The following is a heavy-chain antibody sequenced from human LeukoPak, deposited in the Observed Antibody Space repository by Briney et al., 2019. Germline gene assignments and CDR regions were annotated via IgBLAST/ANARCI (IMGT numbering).Heavy chain of an antibody. Sequence: ASVKVSCKVSGYTLTELSMHCVRQAPGKGLEWMGGFDLEDGETIYAQKFQGRVTMTEDTSTDTAYMELSSLRSEDTAVYYCATDLGYYDSSGYYYKWFDPWGQGTLVTVSS. CDR3: ATDLGYYDSSGYYYKWFDP. D-gene: IGHD3-22*01. CDR1: GYTLTELS. J-gene: IGHJ5*02. V-gene: IGHV1-24*01. CDR2: FDLEDGET.